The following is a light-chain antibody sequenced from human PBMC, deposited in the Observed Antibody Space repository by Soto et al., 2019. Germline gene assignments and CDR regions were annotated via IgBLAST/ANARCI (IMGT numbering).Light chain of an antibody. J-gene: IGKJ5*01. CDR2: LGS. CDR3: MQALQTPA. CDR1: QSLLHSNGYNY. V-gene: IGKV2-28*01. Sequence: DIVMNQSPLSLSVTPGEPASISCRSSQSLLHSNGYNYLDWYLQKPGQSPQLLIYLGSNRASGVPDRFSGSGSGTDFTLKISRVEAEDVGVYYCMQALQTPAFGQGTRLEIK.